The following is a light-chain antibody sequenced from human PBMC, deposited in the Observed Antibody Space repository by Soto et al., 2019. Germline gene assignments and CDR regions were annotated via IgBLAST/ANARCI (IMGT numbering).Light chain of an antibody. CDR1: QGISSY. CDR3: QQYYSYPRT. V-gene: IGKV1-8*01. CDR2: AAS. J-gene: IGKJ1*01. Sequence: AIRMPQSPSSLSASTGDRVTITCRASQGISSYLAWYQQKPGKAPKLLIYAASTLQSGVPSRFNGSGSGTDFTLTISCLQSEDFATYYCQQYYSYPRTFGQGTKVEIK.